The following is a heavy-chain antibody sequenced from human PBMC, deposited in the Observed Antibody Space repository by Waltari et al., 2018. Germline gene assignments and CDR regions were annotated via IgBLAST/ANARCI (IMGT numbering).Heavy chain of an antibody. CDR2: IRQDGSGK. Sequence: EVQLVESGGGLVQPGGSLRLSCAASGFTFSSYWMSWVRQAPGEGLEWVAKIRQDGSGKYYVDSVKGRFTISRDNAKNSLYLQRNSLRAEDTAVYYCARDPDYSDYELDYWGQGTLVTVSS. D-gene: IGHD4-17*01. CDR3: ARDPDYSDYELDY. CDR1: GFTFSSYW. J-gene: IGHJ4*02. V-gene: IGHV3-7*01.